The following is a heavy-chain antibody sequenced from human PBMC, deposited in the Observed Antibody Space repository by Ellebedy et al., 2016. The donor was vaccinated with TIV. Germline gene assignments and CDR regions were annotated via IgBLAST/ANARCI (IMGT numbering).Heavy chain of an antibody. CDR2: ISVYNGNA. CDR1: GGIFDKYA. D-gene: IGHD2-15*01. CDR3: ATLPILVVVAPTVD. J-gene: IGHJ4*02. Sequence: ASVKVSXXLSGGIFDKYAISWVRQAPGQGLEWMGWISVYNGNANYEHKFQGRVTMTTDTSTSTAYMELRSLRSDDTAVYYCATLPILVVVAPTVDWGQGTLVTVSS. V-gene: IGHV1-18*01.